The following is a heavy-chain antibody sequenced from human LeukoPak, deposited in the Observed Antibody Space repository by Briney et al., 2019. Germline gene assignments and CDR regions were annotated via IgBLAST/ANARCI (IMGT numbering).Heavy chain of an antibody. CDR1: GYSFTSYY. CDR3: ARRDHCSSTSCADY. J-gene: IGHJ4*02. V-gene: IGHV1-69*13. D-gene: IGHD2-2*01. Sequence: GASVRVSCKASGYSFTSYYMHWVRQAPGQGLEWMGGIIPIFGTANYAQKFQGRVTITADESTSTAYMELSSLRSEDTAVYYCARRDHCSSTSCADYWGQGTLVTVSS. CDR2: IIPIFGTA.